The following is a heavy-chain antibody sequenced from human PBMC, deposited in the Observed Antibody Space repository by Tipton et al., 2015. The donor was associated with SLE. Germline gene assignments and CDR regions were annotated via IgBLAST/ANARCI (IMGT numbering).Heavy chain of an antibody. CDR1: GFTFSSYA. CDR3: AKEGYYGSGSPYGMDV. J-gene: IGHJ6*02. Sequence: SLRLSCAAPGFTFSSYAMSWVRQAPGKGLEWVSAISGSGGSTYYADSVKGRFTISRDNSKNTLYLQMNSLRAEDTAVYYCAKEGYYGSGSPYGMDVWGQGTTVTVSS. D-gene: IGHD3-10*01. V-gene: IGHV3-23*01. CDR2: ISGSGGST.